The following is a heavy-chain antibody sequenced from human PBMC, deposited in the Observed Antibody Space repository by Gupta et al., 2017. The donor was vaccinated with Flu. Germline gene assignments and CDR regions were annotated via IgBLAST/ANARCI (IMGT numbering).Heavy chain of an antibody. CDR3: ARVMVAYYDSSGYFDY. J-gene: IGHJ4*02. CDR2: ISSNGGST. V-gene: IGHV3-64*01. Sequence: EVQLVESGGGLVQPGGSLRLSCAASGFTFVSYAMHWVRQAPGKGLEYVSAISSNGGSTYYANSVKGRFTISRDNSKNTLYLQMGSLRAEEMAVYYCARVMVAYYDSSGYFDYWGQGTLVTVSS. CDR1: GFTFVSYA. D-gene: IGHD3-22*01.